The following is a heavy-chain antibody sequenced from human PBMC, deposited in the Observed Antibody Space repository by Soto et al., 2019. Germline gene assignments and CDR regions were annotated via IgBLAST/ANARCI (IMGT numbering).Heavy chain of an antibody. V-gene: IGHV3-21*06. J-gene: IGHJ4*02. CDR3: VRVGGYCSSFSCFAYFDY. CDR1: GLTFSTYG. Sequence: GGSLRLSCAASGLTFSTYGMNWVRQAPGKGLEWVSSISSSGSYIFYADSVKGRFTISRDNAKNSLYLEMNSLRAEDTAVYYCVRVGGYCSSFSCFAYFDYWGQGTLVTVSS. CDR2: ISSSGSYI. D-gene: IGHD2-15*01.